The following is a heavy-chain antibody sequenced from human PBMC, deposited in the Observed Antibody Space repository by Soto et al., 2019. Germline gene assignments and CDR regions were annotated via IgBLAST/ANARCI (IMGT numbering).Heavy chain of an antibody. CDR2: IIPIFGTA. V-gene: IGHV1-69*13. Sequence: SVKVSCKASGGTFSSYAISWVRQAPGQGLEWMGGIIPIFGTANYAQKFQGRVTITADESTSTAYMEVNNLRSEDTAVYYCAKVRYSSPMGYYYGMDVWGQGTTVTVSS. CDR3: AKVRYSSPMGYYYGMDV. CDR1: GGTFSSYA. J-gene: IGHJ6*02. D-gene: IGHD6-19*01.